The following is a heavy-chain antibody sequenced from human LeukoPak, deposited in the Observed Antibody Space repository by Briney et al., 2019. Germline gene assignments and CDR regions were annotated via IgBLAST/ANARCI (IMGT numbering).Heavy chain of an antibody. V-gene: IGHV3-30*18. CDR1: GFTFSSYA. Sequence: PGGSLRLSCAASGFTFSSYAMHWVRQCLGKGLEWVAVMSYDGFNKYYADSVKGRFTISRDNSKNTLYLQMNSLRAEDTAVYYCAKTKGYSYGYYFDYWGQGTLVTVSS. D-gene: IGHD5-18*01. J-gene: IGHJ4*02. CDR2: MSYDGFNK. CDR3: AKTKGYSYGYYFDY.